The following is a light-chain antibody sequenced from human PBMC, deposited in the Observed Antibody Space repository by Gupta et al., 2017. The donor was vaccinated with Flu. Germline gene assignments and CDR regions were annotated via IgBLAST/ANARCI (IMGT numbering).Light chain of an antibody. CDR2: DAS. CDR1: LGITKY. J-gene: IGKJ1*01. V-gene: IGKV1-39*01. Sequence: PSSLSASVGDRVNITCRTSLGITKYLNWYQRKSGGAPKLLIYDASHVQSGVPSRFSGSGSGTEFTLTITSRQPEDFATYFCQQRHSMPWAFGQGTXVDIK. CDR3: QQRHSMPWA.